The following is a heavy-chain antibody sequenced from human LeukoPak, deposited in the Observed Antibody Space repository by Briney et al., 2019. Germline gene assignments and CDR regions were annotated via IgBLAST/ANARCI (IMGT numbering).Heavy chain of an antibody. Sequence: GASVKVSCKASGGTFSSYAISWVRQAPGQGLEWMGGIIPIFGTANYAQKFQGGVTITADESTSTAYVELSSLRSEDTAVYYCAREGCSGGSCYSSFGAFDIWGQGTMVTVSS. CDR1: GGTFSSYA. V-gene: IGHV1-69*13. CDR2: IIPIFGTA. J-gene: IGHJ3*02. D-gene: IGHD2-15*01. CDR3: AREGCSGGSCYSSFGAFDI.